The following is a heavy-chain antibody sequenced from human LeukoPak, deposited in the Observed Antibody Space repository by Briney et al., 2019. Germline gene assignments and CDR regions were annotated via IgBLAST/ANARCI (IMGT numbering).Heavy chain of an antibody. CDR1: GGSISSYY. D-gene: IGHD3-9*01. Sequence: PSETLSLTCTVSGGSISSYYWSWIRQPPGKRLEWIGYTSYSGSTGYNPSLKSRVTMSVDTSKNQFSLKLSSVTAADTAVYYCGRRTYYDTLTGYTYWYFDLWGRGTLVTVSS. V-gene: IGHV4-59*01. J-gene: IGHJ2*01. CDR2: TSYSGST. CDR3: GRRTYYDTLTGYTYWYFDL.